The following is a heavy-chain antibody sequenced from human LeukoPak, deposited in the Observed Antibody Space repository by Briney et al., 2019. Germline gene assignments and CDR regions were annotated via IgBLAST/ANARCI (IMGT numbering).Heavy chain of an antibody. Sequence: SETLSLTCAVYGGSFSGYYWSWIRQPPGKRLEWIGEINHSGSTNYNPSLKSRVTISVDTSKNQFSLKLSSVTAADTAVYYCARVRSLVVVAATYFDYWGQGTLVTVSS. CDR2: INHSGST. CDR3: ARVRSLVVVAATYFDY. J-gene: IGHJ4*02. CDR1: GGSFSGYY. V-gene: IGHV4-34*01. D-gene: IGHD2-15*01.